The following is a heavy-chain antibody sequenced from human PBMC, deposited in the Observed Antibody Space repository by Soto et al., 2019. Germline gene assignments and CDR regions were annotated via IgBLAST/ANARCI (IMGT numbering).Heavy chain of an antibody. CDR3: ARLEGLATISYYFDF. V-gene: IGHV4-39*01. J-gene: IGHJ4*02. Sequence: QLQLQESGPGLVKPSETLSLTCSVSDDSINSDKYYWGWIRQPPGKGLEWIGSIYYRGNAYYNPSPQPRVTISLDQSKSQFSLKLNSVTAADSAVYFCARLEGLATISYYFDFWGPGALVTVSS. CDR2: IYYRGNA. D-gene: IGHD3-9*01. CDR1: DDSINSDKYY.